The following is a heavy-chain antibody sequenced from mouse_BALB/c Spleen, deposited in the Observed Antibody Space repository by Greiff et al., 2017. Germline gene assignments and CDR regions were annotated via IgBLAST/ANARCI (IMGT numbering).Heavy chain of an antibody. D-gene: IGHD1-1*01. Sequence: QVQLQQSGPGLVAPSQSLSITCTVSGFSLTDYGVSWIRQPPGKGLEWLGVIWGGGSTYYNSALKSRLSISKDNSKSQVFLKMNSLQTDDTAMYYCAKRVYYYGSSPYAMDYWGQGTSVTVSS. CDR3: AKRVYYYGSSPYAMDY. CDR1: GFSLTDYG. V-gene: IGHV2-6-5*01. CDR2: IWGGGST. J-gene: IGHJ4*01.